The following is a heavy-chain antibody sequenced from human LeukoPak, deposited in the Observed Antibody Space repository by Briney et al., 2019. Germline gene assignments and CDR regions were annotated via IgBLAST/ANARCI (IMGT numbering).Heavy chain of an antibody. J-gene: IGHJ2*01. D-gene: IGHD2-15*01. CDR2: IWYDGSNK. V-gene: IGHV3-33*06. CDR3: AKVDSGVALSNWHFDL. CDR1: GFTLSSYG. Sequence: PGGSLRLSCAASGFTLSSYGMHWVRQAPGNGLEWVAVIWYDGSNKYYADSVKGRFTIARDNSKSTVYLQMNSLRDEDTAVYYCAKVDSGVALSNWHFDLWGRGTQVTVSS.